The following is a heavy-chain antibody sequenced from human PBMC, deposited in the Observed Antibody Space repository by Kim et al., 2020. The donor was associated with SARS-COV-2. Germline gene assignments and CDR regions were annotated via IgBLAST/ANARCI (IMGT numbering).Heavy chain of an antibody. J-gene: IGHJ4*02. CDR1: GGSISSSSYY. Sequence: SETLSLTCTVSGGSISSSSYYWGWIRQPPGKGLEWIGSIYYSGSTYYNPSLKSRVTISVDTSKNQFSLKLSSVTAADTAVYYCARLRSFHAAGYYYDSSGYPDYWGQGTLVSFSS. CDR3: ARLRSFHAAGYYYDSSGYPDY. V-gene: IGHV4-39*01. D-gene: IGHD3-22*01. CDR2: IYYSGST.